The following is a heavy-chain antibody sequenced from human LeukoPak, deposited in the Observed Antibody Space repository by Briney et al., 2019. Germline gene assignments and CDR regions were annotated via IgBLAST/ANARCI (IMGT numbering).Heavy chain of an antibody. D-gene: IGHD6-19*01. V-gene: IGHV4-39*07. Sequence: SETLSLTCTVSGGSISSSSYYWGWIRQPPGKGLEWIGSTYYSGSTYYNPSLKSRVAISVDTSKNQFSLKLSSVTAADTAVYYCARSAVAGTFDYWGQGTLVTVSS. CDR1: GGSISSSSYY. J-gene: IGHJ4*02. CDR3: ARSAVAGTFDY. CDR2: TYYSGST.